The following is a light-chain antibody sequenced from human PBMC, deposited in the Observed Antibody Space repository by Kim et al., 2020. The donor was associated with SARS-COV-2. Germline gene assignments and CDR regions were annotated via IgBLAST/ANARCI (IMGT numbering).Light chain of an antibody. CDR1: TGAVTRGHY. J-gene: IGLJ3*02. Sequence: PGGTVTLSCVSRTGAVTRGHYPFWFQQRPGQAPRTLFYDTTNTRTWTPARFSGYLLGGKAALTLSGAQPEDEAEYYCFLSYSGFLVFVGGTQLTVL. V-gene: IGLV7-46*01. CDR3: FLSYSGFLV. CDR2: DTT.